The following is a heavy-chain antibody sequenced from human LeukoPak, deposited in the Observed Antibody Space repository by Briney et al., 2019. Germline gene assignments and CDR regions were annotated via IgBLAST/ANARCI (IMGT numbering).Heavy chain of an antibody. CDR1: GFTFSSYA. CDR3: ARKASNIDY. Sequence: GGSLRLSCAASGFTFSSYAMSWVRQAPGKGLEWVSYILSSGGSTYYADSVKGRFTISRDNAKNTLYLQMNSLRAEATAVYYGARKASNIDYWGQGTLVTVSS. V-gene: IGHV3-23*01. J-gene: IGHJ4*02. CDR2: ILSSGGST.